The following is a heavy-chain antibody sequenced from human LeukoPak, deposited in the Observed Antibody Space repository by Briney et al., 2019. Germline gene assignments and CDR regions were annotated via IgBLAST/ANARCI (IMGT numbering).Heavy chain of an antibody. Sequence: SETLSLTCTVSGGSLSSYYWSWIRQPPGKGLEWMGYIYYSGSTNYNPSLKSRVTISVDTSKNQFSLKLSSVTAADTAAYYCASSGYSYAFDIWGQGTMVTVSS. CDR1: GGSLSSYY. D-gene: IGHD5-18*01. V-gene: IGHV4-59*01. CDR3: ASSGYSYAFDI. CDR2: IYYSGST. J-gene: IGHJ3*02.